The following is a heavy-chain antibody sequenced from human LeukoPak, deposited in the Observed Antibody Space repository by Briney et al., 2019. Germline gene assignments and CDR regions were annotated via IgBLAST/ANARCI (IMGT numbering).Heavy chain of an antibody. V-gene: IGHV3-74*01. CDR2: INSDGGGA. J-gene: IGHJ5*02. CDR3: ARDVPHNWFDT. Sequence: GASLRLSCAASGFIFSSHAMNWVRQGPGKGLVWISRINSDGGGAIYADSVKGRFTVSRDNAKNTLYLQMNSLRAEDTAVYYCARDVPHNWFDTWGQGTLVTVSS. CDR1: GFIFSSHA.